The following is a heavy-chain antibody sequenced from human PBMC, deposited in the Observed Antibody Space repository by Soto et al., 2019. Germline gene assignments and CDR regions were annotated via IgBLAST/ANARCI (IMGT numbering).Heavy chain of an antibody. V-gene: IGHV3-33*06. Sequence: QVQLVESGGGVVQPGRSLSLSCAASGFTFRSNGMHWVRQAPGKGLEWVATIWYDSSNKYYADSVKGRFTISRDNPKNTLYVQMNNLRAEDTAVYYCAKEGNMGSSSWYYFDQWGQGTLVTVSS. J-gene: IGHJ4*02. CDR2: IWYDSSNK. D-gene: IGHD6-13*01. CDR3: AKEGNMGSSSWYYFDQ. CDR1: GFTFRSNG.